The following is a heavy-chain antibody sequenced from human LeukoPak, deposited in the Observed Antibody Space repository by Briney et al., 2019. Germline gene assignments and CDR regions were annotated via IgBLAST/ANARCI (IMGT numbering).Heavy chain of an antibody. J-gene: IGHJ4*02. V-gene: IGHV3-74*01. CDR2: INSDGSST. CDR1: GFTFSSYW. D-gene: IGHD5-12*01. Sequence: GGSLRLSCAASGFTFSSYWMHWVRQAPGKGLVWVSRINSDGSSTSYADSVKGRFTISRDNSKNTLYLQMNSLRAEDTAVYYCAKAGYSGYDADFDYWGQGTLVTVSS. CDR3: AKAGYSGYDADFDY.